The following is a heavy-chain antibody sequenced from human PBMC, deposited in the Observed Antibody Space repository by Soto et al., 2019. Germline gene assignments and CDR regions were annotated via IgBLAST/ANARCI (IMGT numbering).Heavy chain of an antibody. CDR1: GVSIRSYY. D-gene: IGHD3-10*01. CDR3: ARLPEVSGSVAWFDP. V-gene: IGHV4-59*08. CDR2: MHHSGTT. J-gene: IGHJ5*02. Sequence: QVQLQESGPGLVKPSETLSLSCSVSGVSIRSYYRTWIRQSPGKELEWIAYMHHSGTTNYNPSLRSRATISVDTSKNHLFLKLNSLTAADTAVYYCARLPEVSGSVAWFDPWGQGTLVTVSS.